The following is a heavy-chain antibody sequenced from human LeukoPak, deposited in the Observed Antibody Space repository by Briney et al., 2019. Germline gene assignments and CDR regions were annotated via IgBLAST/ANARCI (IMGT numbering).Heavy chain of an antibody. CDR3: ARDRLTGGGHEHDY. Sequence: ASVKVSCKASGYTFNDYYVHWVRQAPGQGLEWMGWINSNTDGTNYAHSFQGWVTMTRDTSISTVYMELRRLTSGDTAIYYCARDRLTGGGHEHDYWGQGTLVTVSS. J-gene: IGHJ4*02. V-gene: IGHV1-2*04. CDR1: GYTFNDYY. D-gene: IGHD2-15*01. CDR2: INSNTDGT.